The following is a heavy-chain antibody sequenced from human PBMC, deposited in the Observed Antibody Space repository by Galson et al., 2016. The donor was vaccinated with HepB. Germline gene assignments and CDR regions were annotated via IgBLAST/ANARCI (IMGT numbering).Heavy chain of an antibody. Sequence: RLSCAASGFPFSIYAMNWFRQAPGKGLEWVSTIATAINAENTHYADSVNGRFTISRDDSNSILYVQMSSLRAEDTAVYYCAKDYDSSGHYEGDWGQGTLVTVSP. J-gene: IGHJ4*02. CDR2: IATAINAENT. V-gene: IGHV3-23*01. D-gene: IGHD3-22*01. CDR1: GFPFSIYA. CDR3: AKDYDSSGHYEGD.